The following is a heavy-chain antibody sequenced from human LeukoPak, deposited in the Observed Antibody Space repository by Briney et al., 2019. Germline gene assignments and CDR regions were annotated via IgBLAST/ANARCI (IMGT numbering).Heavy chain of an antibody. CDR2: ISAYNGNT. CDR1: GYTFTSYG. D-gene: IGHD2-21*02. Sequence: ASVKVSCKASGYTFTSYGISWVRQAPGQGLAWMGWISAYNGNTNYAQKLQGRVTMTTDTSTSTAYMELRSLRSDDTAVYYCARLTYCGGDCYDYFDYWGQGTLVTVSS. V-gene: IGHV1-18*01. J-gene: IGHJ4*02. CDR3: ARLTYCGGDCYDYFDY.